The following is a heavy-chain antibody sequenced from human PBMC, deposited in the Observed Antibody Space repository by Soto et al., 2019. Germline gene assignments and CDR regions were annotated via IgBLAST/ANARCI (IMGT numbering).Heavy chain of an antibody. Sequence: QVQLQQSGPGLVKPSQTLSLTCTVSGGSISSGDYYWSWIRQPPGKGLEWIGYIYYSGSTDYNPSLKCRVTISVDTSTNQFSLTLSSVTAADTAVYYCASAAYRYGYREDEWGQGTLGTVSS. V-gene: IGHV4-30-4*01. CDR2: IYYSGST. CDR3: ASAAYRYGYREDE. CDR1: GGSISSGDYY. J-gene: IGHJ4*02. D-gene: IGHD5-18*01.